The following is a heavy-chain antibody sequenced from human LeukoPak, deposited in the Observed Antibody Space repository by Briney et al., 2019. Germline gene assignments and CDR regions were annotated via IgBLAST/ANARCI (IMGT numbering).Heavy chain of an antibody. D-gene: IGHD5-12*01. J-gene: IGHJ3*02. CDR3: ARHGGATIVETFLHAFDI. Sequence: PSETLSLTCTVSGGSISSYYWSWIRQPPGKGLEWIGYIYYSGDTNYNPSLKSRVGISMATSKNQLSLKLKSVTAGDTAMYYCARHGGATIVETFLHAFDIWGQGTVVTVSS. CDR1: GGSISSYY. CDR2: IYYSGDT. V-gene: IGHV4-59*08.